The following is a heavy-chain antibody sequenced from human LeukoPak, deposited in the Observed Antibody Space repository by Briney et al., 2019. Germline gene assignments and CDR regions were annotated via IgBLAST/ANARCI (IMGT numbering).Heavy chain of an antibody. CDR3: VRSPACSSGTCYPNWFDP. D-gene: IGHD2-15*01. CDR1: GYSFTSYW. CDR2: AYPGDSNT. V-gene: IGHV5-51*01. Sequence: GESLKISCKGSGYSFTSYWIGWVRQMPGKGLEWMGIAYPGDSNTRYSPSFQGQVTISADKSISSAYLQWSSLKASDTAMYYCVRSPACSSGTCYPNWFDPWGQGTLVTVSS. J-gene: IGHJ5*02.